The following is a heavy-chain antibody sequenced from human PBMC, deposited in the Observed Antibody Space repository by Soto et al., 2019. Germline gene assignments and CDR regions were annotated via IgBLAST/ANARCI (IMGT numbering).Heavy chain of an antibody. CDR1: GYNFKMFG. V-gene: IGHV1-18*01. D-gene: IGHD3-22*01. Sequence: ASVKVSCKASGYNFKMFGISWVRQAPGQGLEWMGWISGYNGNTNYGQRFQGRLTMTTDTSTSTAYMELRSLRSDDTAVYYCARDFPHISGHDVFDLWGQGTMVTVSS. CDR2: ISGYNGNT. J-gene: IGHJ3*01. CDR3: ARDFPHISGHDVFDL.